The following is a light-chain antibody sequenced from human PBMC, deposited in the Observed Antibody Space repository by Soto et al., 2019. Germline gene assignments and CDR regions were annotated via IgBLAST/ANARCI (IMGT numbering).Light chain of an antibody. J-gene: IGKJ1*01. CDR2: GAS. CDR1: QSVGTY. Sequence: EIVMTQSPPPLFVSPGERATLSCKASQSVGTYLAWYQQKPDQAPRLLIYGASTRAAGVPARFSGGGSGTEFTLTISSLQSEDFAIYHCQQYDNLPPWTFGQGTKVDIK. CDR3: QQYDNLPPWT. V-gene: IGKV3-15*01.